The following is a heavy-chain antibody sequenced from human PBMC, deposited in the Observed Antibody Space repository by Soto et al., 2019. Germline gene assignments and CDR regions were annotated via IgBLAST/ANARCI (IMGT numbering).Heavy chain of an antibody. CDR3: ARDPVGGWAPGYNWSDP. CDR2: INAGNGNT. Sequence: ASVKVSCKASGYTFTSYAMHWVRQAPGQRLEWMGWINAGNGNTKYSQKFQGRVTITRDTSASTAYMELSSLRSEDTAVYYCARDPVGGWAPGYNWSDPWGQGTLVTVSS. J-gene: IGHJ5*02. CDR1: GYTFTSYA. D-gene: IGHD6-19*01. V-gene: IGHV1-3*01.